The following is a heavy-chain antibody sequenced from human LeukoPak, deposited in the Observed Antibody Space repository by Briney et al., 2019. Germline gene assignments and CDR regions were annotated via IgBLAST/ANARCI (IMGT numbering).Heavy chain of an antibody. D-gene: IGHD3-10*01. CDR2: ISYDGGNK. V-gene: IGHV3-30*18. CDR3: AKDPKGSGTYYWTGFLGVFDY. CDR1: GFTFNTYG. J-gene: IGHJ4*02. Sequence: GGSLRLSCATSGFTFNTYGMHWVRQAPGKGLEWVAVISYDGGNKYYADSVKGRFTISRDNSKNTLYLQMNSLRAEDTAVYYCAKDPKGSGTYYWTGFLGVFDYWGQGTLVTVSS.